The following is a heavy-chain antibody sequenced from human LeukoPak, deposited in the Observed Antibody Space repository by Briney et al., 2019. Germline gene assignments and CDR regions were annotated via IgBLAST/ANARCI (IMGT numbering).Heavy chain of an antibody. J-gene: IGHJ4*02. Sequence: PGGSLRLSCAASGFTFSSYSINWVRQAPGKGLEWVSSISSSSSYIYYADSVKGRFTISRDNAKNSLYLQMNSLRAEDTAVYYCARYGSGSYYFDYWGQGTLVTVSS. CDR1: GFTFSSYS. D-gene: IGHD3-10*01. CDR3: ARYGSGSYYFDY. V-gene: IGHV3-21*01. CDR2: ISSSSSYI.